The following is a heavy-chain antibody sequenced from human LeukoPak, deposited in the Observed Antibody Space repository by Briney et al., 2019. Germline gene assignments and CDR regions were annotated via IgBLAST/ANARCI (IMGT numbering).Heavy chain of an antibody. CDR3: AKSSRYGTGWYGRIDY. CDR2: ISDSGNNK. CDR1: GFTFSSYW. J-gene: IGHJ4*02. V-gene: IGHV3-23*01. Sequence: GGSLRLSCAASGFTFSSYWMSWVRQAPGKGLEWVSAISDSGNNKQYTDSVKGRFTISRDNSKNTLYLQMNSLRADDTAVYYCAKSSRYGTGWYGRIDYWGQGTLVTVSS. D-gene: IGHD6-19*01.